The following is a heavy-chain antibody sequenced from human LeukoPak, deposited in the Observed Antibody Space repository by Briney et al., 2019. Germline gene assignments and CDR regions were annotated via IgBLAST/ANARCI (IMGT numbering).Heavy chain of an antibody. J-gene: IGHJ4*02. CDR1: GRSISSHH. Sequence: SETLSLTCTVSGRSISSHHWICIRQPPGKGLEWIAYIHYNGYTNYNPSRKSRVTISVDTSKNQFSLKLSSVTAADTAVYYCARHLDYYGSGTYEYWGQGTLVTVSS. V-gene: IGHV4-59*08. CDR2: IHYNGYT. D-gene: IGHD3-10*01. CDR3: ARHLDYYGSGTYEY.